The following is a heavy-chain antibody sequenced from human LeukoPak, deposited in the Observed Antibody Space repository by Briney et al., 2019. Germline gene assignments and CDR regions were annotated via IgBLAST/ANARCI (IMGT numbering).Heavy chain of an antibody. D-gene: IGHD6-13*01. J-gene: IGHJ4*02. CDR3: ARDLVFEGIVVAGSD. CDR2: IYYSGST. CDR1: GGSISSSSYY. Sequence: PSETLSLTCTVSGGSISSSSYYWGWIRQPPGKGLEWIGSIYYSGSTYYNPSLKSRVTISVDTSKNQFSLKLSSVTAADTAVYYCARDLVFEGIVVAGSDWGQGTLVTVSS. V-gene: IGHV4-39*02.